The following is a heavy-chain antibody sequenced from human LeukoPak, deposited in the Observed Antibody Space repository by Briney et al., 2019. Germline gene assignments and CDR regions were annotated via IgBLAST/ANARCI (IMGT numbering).Heavy chain of an antibody. V-gene: IGHV3-30-3*01. CDR2: ISYDGSNK. Sequence: PGGSLRLSCAASGFTFSSYAMHWVRQAPGKGLEWVAVISYDGSNKYYADSVKGRFTISRDNSKNTLYLQMNSLRAEDTAVYYCARDGSVVVNPTYYFDYWGQGTLVTVSP. CDR1: GFTFSSYA. J-gene: IGHJ4*02. D-gene: IGHD3-22*01. CDR3: ARDGSVVVNPTYYFDY.